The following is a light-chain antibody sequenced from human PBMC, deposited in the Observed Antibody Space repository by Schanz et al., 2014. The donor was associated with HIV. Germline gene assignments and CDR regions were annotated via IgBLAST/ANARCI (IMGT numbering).Light chain of an antibody. V-gene: IGKV3-15*01. Sequence: EIVMTQSPATLSVSPGERATLSCRASQSISNNLAWYQHKPGQAPRLLIYGAFTRATGIPVRFSGSGSGTDFTLTISGLQSEDFAVYYCQQYSDWPPSTFGQGTKLEIK. CDR3: QQYSDWPPST. CDR1: QSISNN. J-gene: IGKJ2*01. CDR2: GAF.